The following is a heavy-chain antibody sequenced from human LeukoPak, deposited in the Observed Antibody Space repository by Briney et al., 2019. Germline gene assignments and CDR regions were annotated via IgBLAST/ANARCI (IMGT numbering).Heavy chain of an antibody. V-gene: IGHV3-43D*03. D-gene: IGHD3-22*01. CDR2: ISWDGGST. CDR1: GFTFDDYA. J-gene: IGHJ4*02. Sequence: GGSLRLSCAASGFTFDDYAMHWVRQAPGKGLEWVSLISWDGGSTYYADSVKGRFTISRDNSKNSLYLQMNSLRAEDTALYYCATQYYDSSGGLDYWGQGTLVTVSS. CDR3: ATQYYDSSGGLDY.